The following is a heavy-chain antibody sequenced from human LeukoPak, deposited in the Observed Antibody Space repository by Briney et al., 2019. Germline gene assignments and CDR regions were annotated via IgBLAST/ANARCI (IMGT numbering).Heavy chain of an antibody. Sequence: GGSLRLPCAASGFTFSFYAMYWVRQAPGKGLEWVSAISGSGGSTSYADSVKGRFTISRDNSKNTLYLQMNSLRAEDTAVYYCAKGEGAMVRGIVDYWGQGTLVTVSS. D-gene: IGHD3-10*01. J-gene: IGHJ4*02. V-gene: IGHV3-23*01. CDR1: GFTFSFYA. CDR3: AKGEGAMVRGIVDY. CDR2: ISGSGGST.